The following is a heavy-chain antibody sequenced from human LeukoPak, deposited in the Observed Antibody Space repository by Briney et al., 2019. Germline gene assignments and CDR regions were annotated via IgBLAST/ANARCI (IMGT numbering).Heavy chain of an antibody. D-gene: IGHD3-10*01. Sequence: GGSLRLSCVASGVSFGNYWMHWVRQSPGNGLVWVSRIDPDGTTTHYAESVKGRFTISRDNAKNTLYLQMNSLTAEDAAVYYCARDTRGILAALWGQGALVTVSS. CDR1: GVSFGNYW. J-gene: IGHJ4*02. V-gene: IGHV3-74*01. CDR2: IDPDGTTT. CDR3: ARDTRGILAAL.